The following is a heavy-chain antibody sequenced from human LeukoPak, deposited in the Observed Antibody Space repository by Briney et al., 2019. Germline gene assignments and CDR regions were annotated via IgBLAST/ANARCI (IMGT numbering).Heavy chain of an antibody. CDR2: INPSGGST. CDR3: ARGVTYYYDSSGYYLDAFDI. Sequence: ASVKVSCKASGYTFTSYYMHWVRQAPGQGLEWMGIINPSGGSTNYAQKFQGRVTMTRDTSTSTVYMELSSLRSEDTAVYYCARGVTYYYDSSGYYLDAFDIWGQGTMVTVSS. J-gene: IGHJ3*02. D-gene: IGHD3-22*01. V-gene: IGHV1-46*01. CDR1: GYTFTSYY.